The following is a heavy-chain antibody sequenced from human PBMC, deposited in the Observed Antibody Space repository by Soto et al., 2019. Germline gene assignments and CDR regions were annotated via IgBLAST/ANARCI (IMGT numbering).Heavy chain of an antibody. V-gene: IGHV3-23*01. CDR3: AKAATREQLVEGPYFDY. CDR1: GFTFSSYA. J-gene: IGHJ4*02. D-gene: IGHD6-13*01. Sequence: LRLSCAASGFTFSSYAMSWVRQAPGKGLEWVSAISGSGGSTYYADSVKGRFTISRDNSKNTLYLQMNSLRAEDTAVYYCAKAATREQLVEGPYFDYWGQGTLVTVSS. CDR2: ISGSGGST.